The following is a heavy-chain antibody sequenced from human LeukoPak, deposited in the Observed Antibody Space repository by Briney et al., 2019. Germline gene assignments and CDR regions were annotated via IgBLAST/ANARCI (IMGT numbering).Heavy chain of an antibody. CDR3: AKDEEWELLYYFDY. J-gene: IGHJ4*02. V-gene: IGHV3-30*18. Sequence: GRSLRLSCAASGFTFSSYGMHWVRQAPGKGLEWVTVISYDGSNKYYADSVKGRFTISRDNSKNTLYLQMNSLRAEDTAVYYCAKDEEWELLYYFDYWGQGTLVTVSS. CDR1: GFTFSSYG. D-gene: IGHD1-26*01. CDR2: ISYDGSNK.